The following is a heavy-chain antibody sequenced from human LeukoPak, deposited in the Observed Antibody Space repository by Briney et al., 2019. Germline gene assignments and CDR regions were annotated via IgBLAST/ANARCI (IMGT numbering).Heavy chain of an antibody. CDR3: AREFWNYRSGHLQAFDI. D-gene: IGHD3-10*01. V-gene: IGHV4-61*02. CDR1: GGSISSSSYY. J-gene: IGHJ3*02. Sequence: PSQTLSLTCTVSGGSISSSSYYWSWIRQPAGKGLEWIGRIYTTGGTKYNPSLKSRVTISVDRSKNQFSLRLSSVTAADTAVYYCAREFWNYRSGHLQAFDIWGQGTMVTVSS. CDR2: IYTTGGT.